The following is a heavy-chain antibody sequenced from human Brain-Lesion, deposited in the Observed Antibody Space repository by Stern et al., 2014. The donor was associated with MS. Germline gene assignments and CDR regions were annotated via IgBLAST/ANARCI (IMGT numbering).Heavy chain of an antibody. Sequence: VQLVQSGAELKKPGESLKISCKTSGYNFINYWIAWVRQVPGKGLEWIGIIYPGDSDIRYSPSFQGHVTISVDKSITTAYLRWNSLKASDTAVYFCARWSVACDSWGQGALITVSS. D-gene: IGHD2-21*01. V-gene: IGHV5-51*03. CDR1: GYNFINYW. J-gene: IGHJ4*02. CDR3: ARWSVACDS. CDR2: IYPGDSDI.